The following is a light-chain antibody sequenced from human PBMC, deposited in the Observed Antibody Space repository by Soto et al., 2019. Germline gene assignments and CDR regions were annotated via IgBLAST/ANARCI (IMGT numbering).Light chain of an antibody. J-gene: IGKJ4*01. CDR3: QQCRNWQLT. V-gene: IGKV3-15*01. CDR1: QNVYNN. CDR2: DAS. Sequence: EIVMTQAPATLSVSPGGGATLSCKASQNVYNNLAWYQQRPGQPPRLLIYDASTRATGISARFSGSGYGTEFTLTISSLQSEDFAVYFCQQCRNWQLTFGGGTKV.